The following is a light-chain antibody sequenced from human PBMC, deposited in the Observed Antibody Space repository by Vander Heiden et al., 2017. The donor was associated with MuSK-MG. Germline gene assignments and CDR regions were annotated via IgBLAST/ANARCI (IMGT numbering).Light chain of an antibody. J-gene: IGKJ2*01. Sequence: EIVMTQSPATLSVSPGERATLSCRASQSVRSNLAWYQQKPGQAPRLLMYGASTRVTGIPVRFSGSGSGTEFTLTISSPQSEDFAVYYCQQYNNWPPHTFGQGTKLEIK. CDR3: QQYNNWPPHT. V-gene: IGKV3-15*01. CDR1: QSVRSN. CDR2: GAS.